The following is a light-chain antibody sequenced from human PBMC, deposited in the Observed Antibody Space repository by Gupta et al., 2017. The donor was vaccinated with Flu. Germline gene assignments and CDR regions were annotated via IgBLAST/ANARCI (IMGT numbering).Light chain of an antibody. V-gene: IGKV3-20*01. J-gene: IGKJ1*01. Sequence: ERATVSCTSRQSVSNSSLVAYHQKPGQDARNLLFCSSNRATGILDRLSGGGSWANFTPPISRLEHEDFAVYYCHQCGTTSWTFGQGTKVEAK. CDR2: CSS. CDR1: QSVSNSS. CDR3: HQCGTTSWT.